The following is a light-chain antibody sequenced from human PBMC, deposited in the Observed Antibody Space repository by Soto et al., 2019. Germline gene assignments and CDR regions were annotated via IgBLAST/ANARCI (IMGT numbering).Light chain of an antibody. J-gene: IGLJ3*02. V-gene: IGLV2-8*01. CDR2: EVS. CDR1: RSDIGGYNY. Sequence: QPVLTQPPSASGSPGQSVTISCTGTRSDIGGYNYVSWYQQHPGKAPKLMIYEVSKRPSGVPDRFSGSKSANTASLTVSGLQADDEADYYCSAYGGSNNLLFGGGTKLTVL. CDR3: SAYGGSNNLL.